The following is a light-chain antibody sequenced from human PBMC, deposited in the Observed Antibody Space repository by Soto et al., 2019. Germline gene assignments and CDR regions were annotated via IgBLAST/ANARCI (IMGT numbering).Light chain of an antibody. CDR1: QSVLYSSNNKND. CDR3: LQDYNYPRT. J-gene: IGKJ1*01. Sequence: DIVMTQSPDSLAVSLGERATINCKSSQSVLYSSNNKNDLGWYQQKPGQPPKLLIYWASTRESGVPDRFSGSGSGTDFTLTITSLQPEDFATYYCLQDYNYPRTFGQGTKVEIK. CDR2: WAS. V-gene: IGKV4-1*01.